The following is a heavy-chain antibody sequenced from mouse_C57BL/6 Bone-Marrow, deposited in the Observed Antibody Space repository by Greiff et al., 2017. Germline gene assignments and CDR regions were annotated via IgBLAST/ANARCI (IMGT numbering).Heavy chain of an antibody. Sequence: EVQRVESGGGLVKPGGSLKLSCAASGFTFSDYGMHWVRQAPEKGLGWVAYISSGSSTIYYADTVKGRFTISRDNAKNTLFLQMTSLRSDDTAMYYCARKGYYYGIGFAYWGQGTLVTVSA. J-gene: IGHJ3*01. CDR2: ISSGSSTI. CDR1: GFTFSDYG. CDR3: ARKGYYYGIGFAY. D-gene: IGHD1-1*01. V-gene: IGHV5-17*01.